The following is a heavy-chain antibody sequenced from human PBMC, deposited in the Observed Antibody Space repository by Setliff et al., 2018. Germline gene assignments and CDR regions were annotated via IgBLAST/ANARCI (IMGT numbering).Heavy chain of an antibody. CDR2: IIPICGTA. D-gene: IGHD6-13*01. Sequence: SVKVSCKASGGTFSSYAISWVRQAPGQGLEWMGGIIPICGTANYAQKFQGRVTITADASTSTAYMELSSLRSEDTAVYYCARVQQLGTFDYWGQGTLVTVSS. CDR3: ARVQQLGTFDY. CDR1: GGTFSSYA. J-gene: IGHJ4*02. V-gene: IGHV1-69*13.